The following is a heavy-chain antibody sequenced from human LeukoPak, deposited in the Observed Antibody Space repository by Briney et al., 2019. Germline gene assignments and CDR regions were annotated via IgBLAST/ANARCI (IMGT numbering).Heavy chain of an antibody. D-gene: IGHD3-9*01. V-gene: IGHV1-18*01. CDR3: AREYYDILTDTDDAFDI. CDR2: ISAYNGNT. J-gene: IGHJ3*02. Sequence: ASVTVSCKASGYTFTSYGISWVRQAPGQGGEWMGWISAYNGNTNYAQKLQGRVTMTTDTSTSTAYMELRSLRSDDTAVYYCAREYYDILTDTDDAFDIWGQGTMVTVSS. CDR1: GYTFTSYG.